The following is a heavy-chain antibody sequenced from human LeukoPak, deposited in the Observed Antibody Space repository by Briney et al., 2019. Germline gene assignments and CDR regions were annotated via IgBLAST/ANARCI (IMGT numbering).Heavy chain of an antibody. J-gene: IGHJ5*02. CDR1: GGSFSGYY. V-gene: IGHV4-34*01. CDR3: ARDGVPRGRSYYSS. Sequence: SETLSLTCAVYGGSFSGYYWSWIRQPPGKGLEWIGEINHSGSTNYNPSLKSRVTISVDTSKNQFSLKLSSVTAADTAVYYCARDGVPRGRSYYSSWGQGTLVTVSS. CDR2: INHSGST. D-gene: IGHD3-10*01.